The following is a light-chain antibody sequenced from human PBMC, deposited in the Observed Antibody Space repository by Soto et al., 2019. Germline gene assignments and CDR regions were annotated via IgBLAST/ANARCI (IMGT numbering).Light chain of an antibody. J-gene: IGKJ1*01. CDR1: QSVSSSY. CDR2: LAS. Sequence: ETVLTQSPGTLSLSPGERATLSCRASQSVSSSYLAWYQQKPGQAPRLLIYLASSRATGIPDRFSGSGSGTDFTLTISRLEPEDFAVYYCQQYGSSPPWTFGQGTKVDIK. CDR3: QQYGSSPPWT. V-gene: IGKV3-20*01.